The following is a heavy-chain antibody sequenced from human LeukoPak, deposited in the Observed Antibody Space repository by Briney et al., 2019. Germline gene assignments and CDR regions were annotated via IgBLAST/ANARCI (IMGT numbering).Heavy chain of an antibody. J-gene: IGHJ4*02. D-gene: IGHD1-26*01. CDR3: AKRGAEVGATVAPGDY. CDR2: ISAGGGRT. V-gene: IGHV3-23*01. Sequence: GGSLRLSCATSGFTSSSYAMSWVRQAPGKGLEWVSGISAGGGRTYYADSVKGRFTISRDNSKNTLFLQMNSLRADDTAVYYCAKRGAEVGATVAPGDYWGQGTLVTVSS. CDR1: GFTSSSYA.